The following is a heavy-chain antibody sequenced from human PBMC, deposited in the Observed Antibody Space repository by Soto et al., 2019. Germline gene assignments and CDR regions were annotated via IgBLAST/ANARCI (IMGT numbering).Heavy chain of an antibody. CDR2: IYYSGST. CDR3: ARDARTGYYYYGMDV. J-gene: IGHJ6*02. CDR1: GGSISSGGYS. V-gene: IGHV4-31*03. Sequence: SETLSLTCTVSGGSISSGGYSWSWIRKPPGKGKEWIGYIYYSGSTYYNPSLKSRVTISVDTSKNQFSLKLSSVTAADTAVYYCARDARTGYYYYGMDVWGQGTTVTVS. D-gene: IGHD1-1*01.